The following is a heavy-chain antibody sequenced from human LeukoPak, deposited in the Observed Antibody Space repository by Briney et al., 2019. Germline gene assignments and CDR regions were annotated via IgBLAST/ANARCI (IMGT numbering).Heavy chain of an antibody. CDR2: IRGSGSNT. CDR3: ARGSVGNHHRTGYYFDY. V-gene: IGHV3-21*01. D-gene: IGHD1-14*01. J-gene: IGHJ4*02. Sequence: GGSLRLSCAASGFTFSSYSMNWVRQAPGKGLEWVSGIRGSGSNTYYADSVKGRFTISRDNSKNTLYLQMNSLRAEDTAVYYCARGSVGNHHRTGYYFDYWGQGTLATVSS. CDR1: GFTFSSYS.